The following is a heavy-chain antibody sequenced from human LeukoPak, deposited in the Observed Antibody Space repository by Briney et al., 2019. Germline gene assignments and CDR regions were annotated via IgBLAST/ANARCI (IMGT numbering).Heavy chain of an antibody. CDR3: ASYRYSSSWMNYYYMDV. J-gene: IGHJ6*03. CDR2: IYYSGST. D-gene: IGHD6-13*01. CDR1: GRSISSYY. Sequence: SDTLSLTCTVCGRSISSYYWSWIRQPPGKGLEWIAYIYYSGSTNYNPSLKSRVTISVDTSKNQFSLKLSSVTAADTAVYYCASYRYSSSWMNYYYMDVWGKGTTVTVSS. V-gene: IGHV4-59*08.